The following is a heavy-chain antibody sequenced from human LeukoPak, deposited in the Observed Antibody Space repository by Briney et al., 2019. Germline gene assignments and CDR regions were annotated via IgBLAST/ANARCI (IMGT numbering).Heavy chain of an antibody. CDR2: INPNSDGT. J-gene: IGHJ4*02. CDR1: GYTFTGYY. D-gene: IGHD3-3*01. Sequence: AASVKVSCKASGYTFTGYYMHWVRQAPGQGLEWMGWINPNSDGTNYAQKFQGRVTMTRDTSISTAYMELSRLRSDDTAVYYCAREVAYDFWSGYYSAYWGQGTLVTVSS. V-gene: IGHV1-2*02. CDR3: AREVAYDFWSGYYSAY.